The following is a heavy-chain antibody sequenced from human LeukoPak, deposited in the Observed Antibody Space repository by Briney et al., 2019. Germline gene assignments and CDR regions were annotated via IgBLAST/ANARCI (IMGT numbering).Heavy chain of an antibody. CDR3: AKDDAWLRFGE. J-gene: IGHJ4*02. Sequence: GGSLRLSCAASGFTFSDYYMSWIRQAPGKGLEWVSYISSSGSTIYYADSVKGRFTISRDNSKNTLYLEVISLTAEDTAVYYCAKDDAWLRFGEWSQGTLVTVSS. D-gene: IGHD3-10*01. CDR2: ISSSGSTI. V-gene: IGHV3-11*01. CDR1: GFTFSDYY.